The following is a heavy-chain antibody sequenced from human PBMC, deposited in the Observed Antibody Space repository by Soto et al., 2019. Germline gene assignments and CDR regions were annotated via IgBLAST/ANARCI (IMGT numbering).Heavy chain of an antibody. V-gene: IGHV1-2*02. CDR3: ASAIVSTSGCLDP. Sequence: VASVKVSCKASGYTFTGKDLHWVRQAPGQGLEWMGWINPNSGVTNYAEKFQGRVTLTRDTSLSTAYMDLTRLNSDDTAIYYCASAIVSTSGCLDPWGQGTLVTVYS. CDR1: GYTFTGKD. CDR2: INPNSGVT. J-gene: IGHJ5*02. D-gene: IGHD3-16*01.